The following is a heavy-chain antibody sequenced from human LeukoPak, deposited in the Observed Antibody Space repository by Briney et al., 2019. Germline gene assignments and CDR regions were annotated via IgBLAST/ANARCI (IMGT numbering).Heavy chain of an antibody. CDR2: IKQDGSEK. CDR3: ATDTAGFDH. V-gene: IGHV3-7*03. J-gene: IGHJ4*02. CDR1: GFTFSSYW. Sequence: GGSLRLSCAASGFTFSSYWMSWFRQAPGKGLEWVANIKQDGSEKYYMDSVKGRFTISRDNAKNSLYLQMNSLRAEDTAVFYCATDTAGFDHWGQGTLVTVSS. D-gene: IGHD4-17*01.